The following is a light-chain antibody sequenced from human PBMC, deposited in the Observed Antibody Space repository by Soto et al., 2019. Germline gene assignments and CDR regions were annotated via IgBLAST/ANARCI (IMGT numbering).Light chain of an antibody. CDR1: QNINDW. Sequence: DIQVTQSPSTLSASVGDRVTINCRASQNINDWLAWYQQKSGKAPKVLIYKASSLESGVPSRFSGSGSGTEFTRTISSLQADDFATHYCQPYGANSPWTFGQGTKVEIK. CDR2: KAS. V-gene: IGKV1-5*03. J-gene: IGKJ1*01. CDR3: QPYGANSPWT.